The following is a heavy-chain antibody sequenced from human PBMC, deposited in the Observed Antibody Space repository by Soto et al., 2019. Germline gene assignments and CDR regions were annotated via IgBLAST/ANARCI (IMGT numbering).Heavy chain of an antibody. D-gene: IGHD2-2*01. V-gene: IGHV3-23*01. CDR2: ISGSGGST. CDR3: AKGYCSSTSCPYYYYGMDV. CDR1: GFTFISYA. J-gene: IGHJ6*02. Sequence: GGSVRLSCAASGFTFISYAMSWVRQAPGKGLEWVSAISGSGGSTYYADSVKGRFTISRDNSKNTLYLQMNSLRAEDTAVYYCAKGYCSSTSCPYYYYGMDVWGQGTTVTVSS.